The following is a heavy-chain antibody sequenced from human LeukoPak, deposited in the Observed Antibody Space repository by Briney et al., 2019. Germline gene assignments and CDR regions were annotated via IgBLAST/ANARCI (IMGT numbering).Heavy chain of an antibody. CDR1: GGSVSSGAYS. Sequence: SQTLSLTCAVSGGSVSSGAYSWSWIRQPPGKGLEWIGYIYHGGSTYYNPSLKSRVTIPVDRSKNQFSLKLSSVTAADTAVYYCARAAYYYDSSGYLQPRSFDYWGQGTLVTVSS. J-gene: IGHJ4*02. V-gene: IGHV4-30-2*01. CDR2: IYHGGST. CDR3: ARAAYYYDSSGYLQPRSFDY. D-gene: IGHD3-22*01.